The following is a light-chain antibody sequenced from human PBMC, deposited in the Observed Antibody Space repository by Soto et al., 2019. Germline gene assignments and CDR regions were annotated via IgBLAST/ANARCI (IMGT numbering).Light chain of an antibody. CDR2: DVT. V-gene: IGLV2-11*01. Sequence: QSVLTQPRSVSGSPGQSVTISCTGTSSDVGRYDYVSWYQQHPGKAPKLIIYDVTERPAGVPDRFSGSKSGNTASLTISGLQAEDEADYYCSLYTSENTYVFGTGTKVTVL. CDR1: SSDVGRYDY. J-gene: IGLJ1*01. CDR3: SLYTSENTYV.